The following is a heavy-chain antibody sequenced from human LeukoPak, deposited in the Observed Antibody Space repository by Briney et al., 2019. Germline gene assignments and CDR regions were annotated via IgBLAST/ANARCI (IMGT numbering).Heavy chain of an antibody. CDR1: GFTFSDYY. CDR2: ISSSSSYT. CDR3: ARDNGQYFDY. Sequence: PGGSLRFSCAASGFTFSDYYMSWIRQAPGKGLEWVSYISSSSSYTNYADSVKGRFTISRDNAKSSLYLQMNSLRAEDTAVYYCARDNGQYFDYWGQGTLVTVSS. J-gene: IGHJ4*02. V-gene: IGHV3-11*06.